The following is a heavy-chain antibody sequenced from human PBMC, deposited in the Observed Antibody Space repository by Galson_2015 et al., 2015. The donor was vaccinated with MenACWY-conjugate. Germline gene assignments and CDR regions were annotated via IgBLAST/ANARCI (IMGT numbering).Heavy chain of an antibody. CDR1: GFTVSSNY. V-gene: IGHV3-53*04. D-gene: IGHD3-10*01. CDR2: IYSGGST. J-gene: IGHJ4*02. CDR3: AGSNSLWFGELLAV. Sequence: SLRLSCAASGFTVSSNYMSWVRQAPGKGLEWVSVIYSGGSTYYADSVKGRFTISRHNSKNTLYLQMNSLRAEDTAVYYCAGSNSLWFGELLAVWGQGTLVTVSS.